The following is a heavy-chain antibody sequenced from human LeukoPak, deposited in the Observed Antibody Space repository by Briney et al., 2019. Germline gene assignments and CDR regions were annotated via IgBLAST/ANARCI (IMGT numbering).Heavy chain of an antibody. Sequence: SETLSLTCAVYGGSFSGYYWNWVRQPPGKELEWIGNVDYSGSTRYNPSLKSRATTSLDSSKNQFSLRLTSVTAADMAVYYCAMQVGIYGDYNNWFDPWGQGARVTVSS. CDR3: AMQVGIYGDYNNWFDP. V-gene: IGHV4-59*08. D-gene: IGHD4-17*01. CDR2: VDYSGST. J-gene: IGHJ5*02. CDR1: GGSFSGYY.